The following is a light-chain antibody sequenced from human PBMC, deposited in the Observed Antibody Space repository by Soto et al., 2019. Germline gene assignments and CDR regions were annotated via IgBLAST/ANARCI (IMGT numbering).Light chain of an antibody. J-gene: IGKJ4*01. CDR1: QSVSSSY. CDR3: QQYGSSPRT. CDR2: GAS. V-gene: IGKV3-20*01. Sequence: EIVLTQSPGTLSLAPGERATLSCRASQSVSSSYLAWYQHKPGQAPRLLIYGASSRATGIPDRFSGSGSGTDFNITISSLEPEDFAVYYCQQYGSSPRTFGGGTQVEIK.